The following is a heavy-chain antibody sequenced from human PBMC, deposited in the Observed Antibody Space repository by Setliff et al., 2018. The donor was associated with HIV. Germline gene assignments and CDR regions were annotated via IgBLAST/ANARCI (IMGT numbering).Heavy chain of an antibody. CDR1: GESFSGFY. V-gene: IGHV4-34*01. D-gene: IGHD1-26*01. Sequence: KPSETLSLTCAVYGESFSGFYSNWIRQPPGKGLEWIGEINPSGSTNYNPSLKSRVTISVDKAMNQFSLKLTSVTAADTAVYFCARGFGAPYLFSGYMDVWGKGTTVTVSS. J-gene: IGHJ6*03. CDR3: ARGFGAPYLFSGYMDV. CDR2: INPSGST.